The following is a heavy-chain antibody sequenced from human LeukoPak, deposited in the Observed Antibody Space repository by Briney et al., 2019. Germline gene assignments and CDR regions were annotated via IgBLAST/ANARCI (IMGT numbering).Heavy chain of an antibody. CDR2: ISGSGGST. V-gene: IGHV3-23*01. CDR3: AKGRSGALNWFDP. J-gene: IGHJ5*02. D-gene: IGHD1-26*01. Sequence: PGGSLRLSCAASGFTFSSYAMSWVRQAPAKGREWVSAISGSGGSTYYADSVKGRFTISRDNSKNTLYLQMNSLRAEDTAVYYCAKGRSGALNWFDPWGQGTLVTVSS. CDR1: GFTFSSYA.